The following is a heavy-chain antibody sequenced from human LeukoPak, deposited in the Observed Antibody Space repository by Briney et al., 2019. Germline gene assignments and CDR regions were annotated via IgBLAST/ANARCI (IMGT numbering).Heavy chain of an antibody. Sequence: SETPSLTCTVSGGSVSSGSYYWSWIRQPPGKGLEWIGYIYYSGSTYYNPSLKSRVTISVDTSKNQFSLKLSSVTAADTAVYYCARDRVTTPSWFDPWGQGTLVTVSS. CDR3: ARDRVTTPSWFDP. CDR2: IYYSGST. CDR1: GGSVSSGSYY. D-gene: IGHD4-17*01. V-gene: IGHV4-61*01. J-gene: IGHJ5*02.